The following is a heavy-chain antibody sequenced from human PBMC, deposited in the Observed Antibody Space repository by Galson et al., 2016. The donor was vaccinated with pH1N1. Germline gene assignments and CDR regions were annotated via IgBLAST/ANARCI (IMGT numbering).Heavy chain of an antibody. V-gene: IGHV1-46*01. Sequence: SVKVSCKASGYTFITYYIHWVRQAPGQGLEWLGIINPSGVSTTYAQKFQGRVTMTRDKSTNTVYMELSSLRSEDTAVYYCASRSSGQLHFDYWGQGTLVTVSS. J-gene: IGHJ4*02. D-gene: IGHD3-22*01. CDR3: ASRSSGQLHFDY. CDR2: INPSGVST. CDR1: GYTFITYY.